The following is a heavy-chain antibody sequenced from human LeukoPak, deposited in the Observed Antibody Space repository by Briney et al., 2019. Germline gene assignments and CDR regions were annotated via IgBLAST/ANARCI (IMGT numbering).Heavy chain of an antibody. CDR1: GFTFSSYA. V-gene: IGHV3-30-3*01. J-gene: IGHJ3*02. CDR3: ARGAIASPNDAFDI. Sequence: GGSLRLSCAASGFTFSSYAMHWVRQAPGKGREWVADISYDGSNKYYADSVKGRFTISRDNSKNTLYLQMNSLRAEDTAVYYCARGAIASPNDAFDIWGQGTMVTVSS. CDR2: ISYDGSNK.